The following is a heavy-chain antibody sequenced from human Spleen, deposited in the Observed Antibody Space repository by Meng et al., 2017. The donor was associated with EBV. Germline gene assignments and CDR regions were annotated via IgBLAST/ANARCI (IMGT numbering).Heavy chain of an antibody. CDR3: ARAVRDGYNFDS. D-gene: IGHD5-24*01. CDR2: IYYSGTT. V-gene: IGHV4-4*02. J-gene: IGHJ4*01. Sequence: QVHMQESGPGLWKPTGTLALTCAVSGGSIRSVNWWSWVRQPPGKGLEWIGYIYYSGTTNYNPSLKSRLTMSVDTSKNQFSLMMTSVTAADAAVYYCARAVRDGYNFDSWGHGTLVTVSS. CDR1: GGSIRSVNW.